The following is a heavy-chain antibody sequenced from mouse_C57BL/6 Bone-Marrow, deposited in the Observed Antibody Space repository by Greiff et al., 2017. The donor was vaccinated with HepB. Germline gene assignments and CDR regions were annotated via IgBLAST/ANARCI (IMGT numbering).Heavy chain of an antibody. D-gene: IGHD2-2*01. CDR2: IYPGNSDT. Sequence: VQLKQSGTVLARPGASVKMSCKTSGYTFTSYWMHWVKQRPGQGLEWIGAIYPGNSDTSYNQKFKGKAKLTAVTSASTAYLELRSLTNEDSAVYYCTEIYYGYDAAMDYWGQGTSVTVSS. V-gene: IGHV1-5*01. J-gene: IGHJ4*01. CDR3: TEIYYGYDAAMDY. CDR1: GYTFTSYW.